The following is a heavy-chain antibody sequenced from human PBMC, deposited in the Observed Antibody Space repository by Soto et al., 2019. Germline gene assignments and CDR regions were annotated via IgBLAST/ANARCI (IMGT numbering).Heavy chain of an antibody. CDR1: GDSVSSNSAA. J-gene: IGHJ5*02. CDR3: ARDLLLGLVPAARENWFDP. V-gene: IGHV6-1*01. CDR2: TYYRSKWYN. Sequence: SQTLSLTCAISGDSVSSNSAAWNWIRQSPSRGLEWLGRTYYRSKWYNDYAVSVKSRITINPDTSKNQFSLQLNSVTPEDTAVYYCARDLLLGLVPAARENWFDPWGQGNLVTVSS. D-gene: IGHD2-2*01.